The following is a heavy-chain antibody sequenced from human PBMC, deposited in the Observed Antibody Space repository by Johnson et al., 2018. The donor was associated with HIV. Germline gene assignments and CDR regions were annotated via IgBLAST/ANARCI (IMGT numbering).Heavy chain of an antibody. CDR1: GFTFDDYG. D-gene: IGHD3-22*01. V-gene: IGHV3-20*04. J-gene: IGHJ3*02. CDR2: INWNGGTT. Sequence: EQLVESGGGVVRPGGSLRLSCAASGFTFDDYGMSWVRQAPGKGLEWVSGINWNGGTTGYADSVKGRFTISRDNAKNSLYLQMNSLRAEDTALYYCARVTYYYDSCGHSRGGAFDIWGQGTMVTVSS. CDR3: ARVTYYYDSCGHSRGGAFDI.